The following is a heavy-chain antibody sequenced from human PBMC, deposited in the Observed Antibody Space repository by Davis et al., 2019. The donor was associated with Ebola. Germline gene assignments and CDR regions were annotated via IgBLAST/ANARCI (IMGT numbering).Heavy chain of an antibody. J-gene: IGHJ4*02. V-gene: IGHV1-2*04. CDR1: GYTFTGYY. Sequence: ASVKVSCKASGYTFTGYYMHWVRQAPGQGLEWMGWINPNSGGTNYAQKFQGWVTMTRDTSISTAYMELSSLRSEDTAVYYCARTLVGATGSFDYWGQGTLVTVSS. D-gene: IGHD1-26*01. CDR3: ARTLVGATGSFDY. CDR2: INPNSGGT.